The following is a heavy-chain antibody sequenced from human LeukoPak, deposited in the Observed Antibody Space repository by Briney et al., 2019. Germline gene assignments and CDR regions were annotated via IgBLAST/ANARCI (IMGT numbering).Heavy chain of an antibody. V-gene: IGHV3-30*02. D-gene: IGHD3-10*01. Sequence: PGGSLRLSCAASGFTFRNYGMHWVRLAPGKGLEWVAFIRYDGSIKYYVDSVKGRFTVSRDNSKNTLYLQRNSLRAEDTAVYYCAKDVNVGGDYFDYWGQGTLVTVSS. CDR3: AKDVNVGGDYFDY. CDR1: GFTFRNYG. CDR2: IRYDGSIK. J-gene: IGHJ4*02.